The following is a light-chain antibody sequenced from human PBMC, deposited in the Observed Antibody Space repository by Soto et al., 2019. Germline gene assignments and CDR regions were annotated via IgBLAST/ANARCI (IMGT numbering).Light chain of an antibody. Sequence: EIVMTQSPATLSVSPGERASLSCRASQSVGSNLAWYQQTAGQAPRLLIYGASTRATGIPARFSGSGSGTEFTLNISSLQSEDFAVYSCQQYTNWPYTFGQGTQLEIK. CDR1: QSVGSN. V-gene: IGKV3-15*01. J-gene: IGKJ2*01. CDR2: GAS. CDR3: QQYTNWPYT.